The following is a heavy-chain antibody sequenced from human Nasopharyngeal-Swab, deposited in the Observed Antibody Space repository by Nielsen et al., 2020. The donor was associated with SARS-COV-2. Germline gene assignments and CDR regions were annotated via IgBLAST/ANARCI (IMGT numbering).Heavy chain of an antibody. D-gene: IGHD3-10*01. Sequence: VRQAPGKGLEWAAVVSYDGRHKSYADSVKGRFTVSRDNSKNTMYLQMSSLRAEDTAIYYCAKSLRGVSLSFGYYYGLDVWGQGTTVTVSS. CDR2: VSYDGRHK. J-gene: IGHJ6*02. V-gene: IGHV3-30*18. CDR3: AKSLRGVSLSFGYYYGLDV.